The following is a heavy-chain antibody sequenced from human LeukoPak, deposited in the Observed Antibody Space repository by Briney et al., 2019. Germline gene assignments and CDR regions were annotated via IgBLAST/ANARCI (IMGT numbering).Heavy chain of an antibody. Sequence: GRSLRLSCAASGFTFSSYAMHWVRQAPGKGLEWVAVISYDGSNKYYADSVKGRLTISRDNSKNTLYLQMNSLRAEDTAVYYCATSQFTVRYYFDYWGQGTLVTVSS. CDR1: GFTFSSYA. D-gene: IGHD4-17*01. V-gene: IGHV3-30-3*01. CDR2: ISYDGSNK. CDR3: ATSQFTVRYYFDY. J-gene: IGHJ4*02.